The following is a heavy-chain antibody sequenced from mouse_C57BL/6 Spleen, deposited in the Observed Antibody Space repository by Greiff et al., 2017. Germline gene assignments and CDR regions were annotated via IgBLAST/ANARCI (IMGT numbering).Heavy chain of an antibody. CDR3: VRPNSHYYGTPGWFAY. D-gene: IGHD1-1*01. J-gene: IGHJ3*01. CDR2: IRSKSNNYAT. Sequence: EVKLVESGGGLVQPKGSLKLSCAASGFSFNTYAMNWVRQAPGKGLEWVARIRSKSNNYATYYADSVKDRFTISRDDSESMLYLQMNNLKPEDTAMYYCVRPNSHYYGTPGWFAYWGQGTLVTVSA. CDR1: GFSFNTYA. V-gene: IGHV10-1*01.